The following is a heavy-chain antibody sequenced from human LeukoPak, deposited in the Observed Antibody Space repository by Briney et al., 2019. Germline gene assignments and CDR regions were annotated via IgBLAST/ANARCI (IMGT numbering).Heavy chain of an antibody. Sequence: GGSLRLSCAASGFTFSYYAMSWVRQAPGKGLEWVSTLSGTGGSTYYADSVKGRFTISRDNSKNTLYLQMNSLRAEDTAVYYCAKARTGTRYYFDYWGQGTLVTVSS. J-gene: IGHJ4*02. D-gene: IGHD1-1*01. CDR1: GFTFSYYA. CDR3: AKARTGTRYYFDY. V-gene: IGHV3-23*01. CDR2: LSGTGGST.